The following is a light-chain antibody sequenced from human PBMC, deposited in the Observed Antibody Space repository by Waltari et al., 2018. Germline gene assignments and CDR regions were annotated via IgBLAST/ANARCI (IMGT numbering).Light chain of an antibody. CDR1: QSVLYSSNNKNY. CDR3: QHYKTSSRT. J-gene: IGKJ1*01. V-gene: IGKV4-1*01. CDR2: WAS. Sequence: DIVMTQSPDSLAVSLGERATINCKSSQSVLYSSNNKNYLAWYQQKPGQPPKLLVYWASTRESGVPDRFSGSGSGTDFTLTISCLQPDDFATYYCQHYKTSSRTFGQGTKVEFK.